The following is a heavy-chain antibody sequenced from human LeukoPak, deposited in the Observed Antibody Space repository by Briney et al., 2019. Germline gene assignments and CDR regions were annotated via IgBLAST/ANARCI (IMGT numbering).Heavy chain of an antibody. CDR2: IIPIFGTA. CDR3: AREVQVVPAATHYYYYMDV. CDR1: GGTFSSYA. D-gene: IGHD2-2*01. V-gene: IGHV1-69*01. Sequence: AXVKVSCKASGGTFSSYAISWVRQAPGQGLEWMGGIIPIFGTANYAQKFQGRVTITADESTSTAYMELSSLRSEDTAVYYCAREVQVVPAATHYYYYMDVWGKGTTVTVSS. J-gene: IGHJ6*03.